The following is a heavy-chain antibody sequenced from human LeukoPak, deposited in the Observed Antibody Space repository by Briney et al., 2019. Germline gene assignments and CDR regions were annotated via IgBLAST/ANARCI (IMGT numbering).Heavy chain of an antibody. CDR3: AREGSENWFDP. Sequence: GGSLRLSCAASGFTFSSYSMNGVRQAPGKGLEWVSSISSSSSYIYYADSVKGRFTISRDNAKNSLYLQMNSLRAEDTAVYYCAREGSENWFDPWGQGTLVTVSS. J-gene: IGHJ5*02. D-gene: IGHD2-15*01. V-gene: IGHV3-21*01. CDR1: GFTFSSYS. CDR2: ISSSSSYI.